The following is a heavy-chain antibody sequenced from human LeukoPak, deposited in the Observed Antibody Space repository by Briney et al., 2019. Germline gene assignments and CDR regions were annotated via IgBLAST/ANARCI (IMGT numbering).Heavy chain of an antibody. Sequence: SQTLSLTCTVSGGSISTYSWSWIRQPPGKGLEWIGYIYYSGTPNYNSSLKSRVTISVDTSKNQFSLKLSSVTAADTAVYYCARLDSSGYYVDYWGQGTLVTVSS. D-gene: IGHD3-22*01. J-gene: IGHJ4*02. CDR3: ARLDSSGYYVDY. V-gene: IGHV4-59*08. CDR1: GGSISTYS. CDR2: IYYSGTP.